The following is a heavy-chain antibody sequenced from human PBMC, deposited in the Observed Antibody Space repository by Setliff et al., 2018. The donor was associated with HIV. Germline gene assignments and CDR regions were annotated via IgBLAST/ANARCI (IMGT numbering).Heavy chain of an antibody. D-gene: IGHD4-17*01. V-gene: IGHV5-51*01. CDR3: ARLSTTVTPYYGMDV. J-gene: IGHJ6*02. Sequence: GESLKISCKGSGYSFTSYWIGWVRQMPGKGLEWMGIIYPGDSDTRYSPSFQGQVTISADKSISTAYLQWSSLKASDTAMYYCARLSTTVTPYYGMDVWGQGTTGTVSS. CDR2: IYPGDSDT. CDR1: GYSFTSYW.